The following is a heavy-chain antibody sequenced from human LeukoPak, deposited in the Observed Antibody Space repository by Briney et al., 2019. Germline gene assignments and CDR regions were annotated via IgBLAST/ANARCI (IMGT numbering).Heavy chain of an antibody. J-gene: IGHJ4*02. D-gene: IGHD2-15*01. V-gene: IGHV4-4*07. CDR1: GGSISSYY. CDR3: AREGAPWSGPYLIDY. Sequence: SETLSLTCTVSGGSISSYYWSWIRQPAGKGLEWIGRIYTSGSTNYNPSLKSRVTMSVDTSKNQFSLKLSSVTAADTAVYYCAREGAPWSGPYLIDYWGQRTLVTVSS. CDR2: IYTSGST.